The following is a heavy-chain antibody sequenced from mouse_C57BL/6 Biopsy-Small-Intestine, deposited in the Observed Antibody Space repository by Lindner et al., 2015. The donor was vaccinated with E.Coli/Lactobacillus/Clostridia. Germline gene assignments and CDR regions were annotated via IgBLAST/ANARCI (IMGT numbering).Heavy chain of an antibody. J-gene: IGHJ4*01. CDR3: ARSDYYVMDY. V-gene: IGHV1-61*01. Sequence: VQLQESGAKLARPGSSVRLSCKASGYNFADYWLEWVKTRPGQGLEWIGNIYLSDTESHYNQKFKDKATLTVDRSSRTAYMQLSSLTSEDSAVYYCARSDYYVMDYWGQGTSVTVSS. CDR2: IYLSDTES. CDR1: GYNFADYW.